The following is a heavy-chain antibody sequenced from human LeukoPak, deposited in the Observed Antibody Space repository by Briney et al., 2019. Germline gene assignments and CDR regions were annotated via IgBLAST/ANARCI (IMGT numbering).Heavy chain of an antibody. Sequence: SETLSLTCAVYGGSFSSYSWTWIRQFPGKGLEWIGEINHSGSTNYNPSLKSRVTISVDTSKNQFSLKLSSVTAADTAVYYCARYSNYVSYNWFDPWGQGTLVTVSS. J-gene: IGHJ5*02. V-gene: IGHV4-34*01. CDR2: INHSGST. CDR3: ARYSNYVSYNWFDP. D-gene: IGHD4-11*01. CDR1: GGSFSSYS.